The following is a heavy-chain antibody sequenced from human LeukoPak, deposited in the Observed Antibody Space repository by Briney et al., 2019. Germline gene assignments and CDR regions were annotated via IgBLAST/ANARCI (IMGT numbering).Heavy chain of an antibody. CDR3: ARSPSGELDY. CDR1: GYTFTSYY. J-gene: IGHJ4*02. D-gene: IGHD1-26*01. Sequence: GASVKVSCKTSGYTFTSYYIHWVRQAPGQGLDYMGWINPDNCGTNYAQNFQGRVIMTRDTSISTAYMQLSRLTSDDTAVYYCARSPSGELDYWGRGTLVSVSS. V-gene: IGHV1-2*02. CDR2: INPDNCGT.